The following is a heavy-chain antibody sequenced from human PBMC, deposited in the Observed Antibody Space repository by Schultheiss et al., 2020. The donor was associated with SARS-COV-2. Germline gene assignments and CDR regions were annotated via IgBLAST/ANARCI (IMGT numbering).Heavy chain of an antibody. CDR2: IYYSGST. J-gene: IGHJ6*02. V-gene: IGHV4-59*01. CDR1: GGSISSYY. Sequence: SETLSLTCTVSGGSISSYYWSWIRQPPGKGLEWIGYIYYSGSTNYNPSLKSRVTISVDTSKNQFSLKLSSVTAADTAVYYCARDRANYDFWSEGYYYYGMDVWGQGTTVTVSS. CDR3: ARDRANYDFWSEGYYYYGMDV. D-gene: IGHD3-3*01.